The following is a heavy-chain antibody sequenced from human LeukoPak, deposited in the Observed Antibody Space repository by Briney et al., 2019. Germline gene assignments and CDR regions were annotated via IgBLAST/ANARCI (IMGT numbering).Heavy chain of an antibody. V-gene: IGHV3-23*01. J-gene: IGHJ4*02. CDR3: AKIFPGELELFGQCDY. Sequence: QTGGSLRLSWAASGFTFSSYAMSWVRQAPGKGLEWVSAISGSGGSTYYADSVKGRFTISRDNSKNTLYLQMNSLRAEDTAVYYCAKIFPGELELFGQCDYWGQGTLVTVSS. D-gene: IGHD1-7*01. CDR2: ISGSGGST. CDR1: GFTFSSYA.